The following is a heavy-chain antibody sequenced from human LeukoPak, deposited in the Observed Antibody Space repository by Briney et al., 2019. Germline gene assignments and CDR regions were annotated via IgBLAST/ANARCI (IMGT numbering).Heavy chain of an antibody. CDR1: GYSISSGYY. CDR3: AREFGTATPDFAQENWFDP. CDR2: IYHSGST. Sequence: SETLPLTCTVSGYSISSGYYWGWIRQPPGKGLEWIGSIYHSGSTYYNPSLKSRVTISVDTSKNQFSLKLSSVTAADTAVYYCAREFGTATPDFAQENWFDPWGQGTLVTVSS. J-gene: IGHJ5*02. D-gene: IGHD2-15*01. V-gene: IGHV4-38-2*02.